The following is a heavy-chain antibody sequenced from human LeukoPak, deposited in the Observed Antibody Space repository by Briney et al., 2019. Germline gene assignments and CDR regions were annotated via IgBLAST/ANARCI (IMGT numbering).Heavy chain of an antibody. CDR3: ARLSRWLQT. V-gene: IGHV4-34*01. Sequence: PSETLSLTCAVCGGSFSGYYWSLIRQPPGKGLEWIGEINHSGSTNYNPSLKSRVTISVDTSKNQFSLKLSSVTAADTTVYYCARLSRWLQTWGQGTLVTVSS. J-gene: IGHJ5*02. CDR1: GGSFSGYY. CDR2: INHSGST. D-gene: IGHD5-24*01.